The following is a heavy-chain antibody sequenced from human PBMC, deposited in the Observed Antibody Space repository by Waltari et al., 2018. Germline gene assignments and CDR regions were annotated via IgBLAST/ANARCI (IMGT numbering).Heavy chain of an antibody. V-gene: IGHV1-24*01. Sequence: QVQLVQSGAEVKKPGASVKVSCKVSGYTLTELSMHWVRQAPGKGLEWMGGFEPEDGETIYAQKFQGRVTMTEDTSTDTAYMELNSLRAEDTAVYYCANNRKQWRPRNYYYYMDVWGKGTTVTVSS. J-gene: IGHJ6*03. CDR3: ANNRKQWRPRNYYYYMDV. D-gene: IGHD6-19*01. CDR2: FEPEDGET. CDR1: GYTLTELS.